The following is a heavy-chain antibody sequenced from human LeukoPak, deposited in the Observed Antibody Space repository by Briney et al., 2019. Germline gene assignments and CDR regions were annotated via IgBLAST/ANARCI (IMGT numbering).Heavy chain of an antibody. V-gene: IGHV3-30-3*01. CDR3: ARASRGYSGYEGLDC. D-gene: IGHD5-12*01. Sequence: GGSLRLSCAASGFTFSSYAMHWVRQAPGKGLEWVAVISYDASNKYDADSVKGRFTISRDNSKNTLYLQMNSLRVEDTAVYYCARASRGYSGYEGLDCWGQGTVVTVSS. CDR2: ISYDASNK. J-gene: IGHJ4*02. CDR1: GFTFSSYA.